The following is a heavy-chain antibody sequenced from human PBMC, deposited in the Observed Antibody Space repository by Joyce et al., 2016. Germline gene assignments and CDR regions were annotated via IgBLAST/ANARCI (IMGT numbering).Heavy chain of an antibody. CDR1: GGFVGGYY. CDR2: INGNGST. D-gene: IGHD2-2*01. Sequence: QVHLQQWGAGLLKPSGTLSLTCAVQGGFVGGYYGGGIRQPPGRGLEVIGEINGNGSTNNNPSIKSRVIISVDASKNQFSLNLRSLTVADTAVFYCARGDIETYAQGAFDVWGQGTMVTVSS. V-gene: IGHV4-34*02. CDR3: ARGDIETYAQGAFDV. J-gene: IGHJ3*01.